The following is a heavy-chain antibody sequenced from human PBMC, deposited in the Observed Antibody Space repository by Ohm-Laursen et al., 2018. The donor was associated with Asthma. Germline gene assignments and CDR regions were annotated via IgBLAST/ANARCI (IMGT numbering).Heavy chain of an antibody. CDR2: ITSERSGGTR. CDR3: ATYNQYNAFDL. J-gene: IGHJ3*01. Sequence: GSLRLSCAASGFAFSNIWMTWVRQSPGKGLEWVGRITSERSGGTRAYAAPVKDRFTISRDDSKTTLYQQMNSLETEDTAVYFCATYNQYNAFDLWGQGTMVTVSS. V-gene: IGHV3-15*01. D-gene: IGHD1-14*01. CDR1: GFAFSNIW.